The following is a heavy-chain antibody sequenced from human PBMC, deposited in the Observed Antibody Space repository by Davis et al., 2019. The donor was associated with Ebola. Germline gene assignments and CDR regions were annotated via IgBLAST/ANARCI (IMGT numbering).Heavy chain of an antibody. CDR1: GFTFSSYG. Sequence: PGGSLRLSCAASGFTFSSYGMHWVRQAPGKGLEWVAVISYDGSNKYYADSVKGRFTISRDNSKNTLYLQMNSLRAEDTAVYYCARATDRYGGYDVLGYFDYWGQGTLVTVSS. D-gene: IGHD5-12*01. CDR3: ARATDRYGGYDVLGYFDY. V-gene: IGHV3-30*03. CDR2: ISYDGSNK. J-gene: IGHJ4*02.